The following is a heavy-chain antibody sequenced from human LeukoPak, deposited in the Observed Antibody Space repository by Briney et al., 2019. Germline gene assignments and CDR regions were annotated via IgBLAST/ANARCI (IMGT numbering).Heavy chain of an antibody. V-gene: IGHV4-38-2*02. CDR2: VFRLQTVRT. D-gene: IGHD2-8*01. CDR3: ARVLHAPYLIDS. Sequence: PSQTLSLTCTVSDSSITSTYDWTWFRQPPGKGLEWIATVFRLQTVRTFNNPSLESRVTMSLDPSQSQFSLNLTSVTAADTSLYFCARVLHAPYLIDSWGQGTLVTVSS. CDR1: DSSITSTYD. J-gene: IGHJ4*02.